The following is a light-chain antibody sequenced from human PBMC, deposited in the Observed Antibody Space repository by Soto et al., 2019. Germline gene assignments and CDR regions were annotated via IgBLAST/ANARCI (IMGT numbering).Light chain of an antibody. CDR3: QQAHTFPRT. J-gene: IGKJ4*01. Sequence: DIQMTPSPSSVSASIGDRVTISCRASQSIYTGLVWYQQKPGKAPKLLIYAASSLQGGVPSRFSGSGYGTDFTLTISSLQPEDSATYFCQQAHTFPRTFGGGTKVEI. CDR1: QSIYTG. CDR2: AAS. V-gene: IGKV1-12*01.